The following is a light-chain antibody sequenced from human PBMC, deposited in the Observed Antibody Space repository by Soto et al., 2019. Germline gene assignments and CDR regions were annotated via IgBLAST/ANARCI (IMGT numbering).Light chain of an antibody. CDR2: KAS. V-gene: IGKV1-5*03. Sequence: DIQMTQSPSTLSASVGDRVTITCRASQSINNWLAWYQQRPGKAPKLLIYKASSLDTGVPSRVSGSGSGTEFTLTISSLQPDDFANYYCQQYSSSPYTFGQGTKLEIK. CDR3: QQYSSSPYT. CDR1: QSINNW. J-gene: IGKJ2*01.